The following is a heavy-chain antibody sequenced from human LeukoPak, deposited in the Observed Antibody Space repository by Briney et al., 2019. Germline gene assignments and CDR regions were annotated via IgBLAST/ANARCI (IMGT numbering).Heavy chain of an antibody. Sequence: GGSLRLSCAASGFTFSRYWMHWVRQAPGKGLVWVSRINSDGSSTSYADSVKGRFTISRDNSKNTLYLQMNSLRAEDTAVFYCAKSRGYSDYDRFFDYWGQGTLVTVSS. CDR1: GFTFSRYW. D-gene: IGHD5-12*01. V-gene: IGHV3-74*01. CDR2: INSDGSST. CDR3: AKSRGYSDYDRFFDY. J-gene: IGHJ4*02.